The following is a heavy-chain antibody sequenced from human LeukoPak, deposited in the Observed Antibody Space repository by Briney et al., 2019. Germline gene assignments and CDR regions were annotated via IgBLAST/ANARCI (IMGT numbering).Heavy chain of an antibody. Sequence: GGSLRDSRAASGFTSSLYGIHWVRQAPGKGLEWVAVISHDGSNTYFADSVKGRFAISSDTSKNTLYLQMNTLRAEDTAVYYCARDDYVWGSYRYTLFDTWGPGTLVTVSS. CDR1: GFTSSLYG. CDR3: ARDDYVWGSYRYTLFDT. V-gene: IGHV3-30*03. D-gene: IGHD3-16*02. J-gene: IGHJ4*03. CDR2: ISHDGSNT.